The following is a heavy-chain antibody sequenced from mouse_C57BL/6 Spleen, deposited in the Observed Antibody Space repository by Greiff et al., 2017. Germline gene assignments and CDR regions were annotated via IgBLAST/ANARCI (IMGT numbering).Heavy chain of an antibody. V-gene: IGHV1-82*01. Sequence: QVQLKQSGPELVKPGASVKISCKASGYAFSSSWMNWVKQRPGKGLEWIGRIYPGDGDTNYNGKFKGKATLTADKSSSTAYMQLSSLTSEDSAVYFCARVYMGAMDYWGQGTSVTVSS. CDR3: ARVYMGAMDY. D-gene: IGHD1-1*02. CDR1: GYAFSSSW. CDR2: IYPGDGDT. J-gene: IGHJ4*01.